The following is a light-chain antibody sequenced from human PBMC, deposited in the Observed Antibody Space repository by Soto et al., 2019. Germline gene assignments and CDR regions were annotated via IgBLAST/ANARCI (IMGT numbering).Light chain of an antibody. Sequence: EIVLTQSPGTLSLSPGERATLSCRASQSLSSYLAWYQQKPGQAPRLLIYGASSRATGIPARFSGSGSGTDFTLTISILEPEDFAVYYCRQYGSSPSYTFGQGTKLEIK. J-gene: IGKJ2*01. V-gene: IGKV3-20*01. CDR3: RQYGSSPSYT. CDR1: QSLSSY. CDR2: GAS.